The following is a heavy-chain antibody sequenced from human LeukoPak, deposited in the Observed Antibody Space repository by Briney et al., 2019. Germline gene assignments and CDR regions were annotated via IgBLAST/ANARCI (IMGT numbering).Heavy chain of an antibody. Sequence: SVKVSCKASGGTFSSYAISWVRQAPGQGLEWMGGIIPIFGTANYAQKLQDRVTITADASTSTAYMELTSLRSEDTAVYYCATYCSSTSCYIWGYYFDYWGQGTLVTVSS. CDR1: GGTFSSYA. J-gene: IGHJ4*02. CDR3: ATYCSSTSCYIWGYYFDY. D-gene: IGHD2-2*01. V-gene: IGHV1-69*13. CDR2: IIPIFGTA.